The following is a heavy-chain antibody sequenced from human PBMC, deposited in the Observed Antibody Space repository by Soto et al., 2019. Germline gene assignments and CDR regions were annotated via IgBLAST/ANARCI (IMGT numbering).Heavy chain of an antibody. CDR1: GFTFRDYY. CDR3: AREYYYTMDL. V-gene: IGHV3-11*05. Sequence: QVQLVESGGGLVRPGGSLRLSCEASGFTFRDYYMTWFRQAPGKGLEWLSYIDSSTKYTNYADSVKGRFTISRDNAKNSLYLQMNSLRADDTAVYYCAREYYYTMDLWGQATMVTVSS. CDR2: IDSSTKYT. J-gene: IGHJ6*02.